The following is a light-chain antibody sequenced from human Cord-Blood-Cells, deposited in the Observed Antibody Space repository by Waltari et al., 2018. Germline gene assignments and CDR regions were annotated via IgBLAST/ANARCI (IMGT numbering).Light chain of an antibody. Sequence: QSALTQPPSASGSPGQSVTISCTGTSRDVGGYNYLSWYQHHPGKAPKLMIYEVSKRPSGVPDRFSGSKSGNTASLTVSGLQAEDEADYYCSSYAGSNNYVLGTGTKVTVL. V-gene: IGLV2-8*01. CDR1: SRDVGGYNY. CDR2: EVS. J-gene: IGLJ1*01. CDR3: SSYAGSNNYV.